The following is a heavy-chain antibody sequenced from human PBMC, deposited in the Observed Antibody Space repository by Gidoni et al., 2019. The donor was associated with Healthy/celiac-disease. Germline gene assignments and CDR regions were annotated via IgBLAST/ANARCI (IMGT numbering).Heavy chain of an antibody. Sequence: QVQLVASGGGVVQPGRSLRLSCAASGFTFSSYGMHWVRQAPGKGLEWVAVISYDGSNKYYADSVKGRFTISRDNSKNTLYLQMNSLRAEDTAVYYCAKDRCGGDCYYFDYWGQGTLVTVSS. CDR2: ISYDGSNK. V-gene: IGHV3-30*18. CDR1: GFTFSSYG. J-gene: IGHJ4*02. D-gene: IGHD2-21*01. CDR3: AKDRCGGDCYYFDY.